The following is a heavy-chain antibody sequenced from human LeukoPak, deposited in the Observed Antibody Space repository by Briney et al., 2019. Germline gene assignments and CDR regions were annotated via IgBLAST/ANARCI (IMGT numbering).Heavy chain of an antibody. CDR2: IHGTGNSI. Sequence: GGSLRLSCVASGFTFSRYAMSWVRQAPGKGLEWVSGIHGTGNSIPYPDSVRGRFTISRDNSRSTLYLQMSSLRAEDTAVYYCAKNLYCGGGSCYPSALGMDVWGQGTTVTVSS. CDR3: AKNLYCGGGSCYPSALGMDV. J-gene: IGHJ6*02. V-gene: IGHV3-23*01. CDR1: GFTFSRYA. D-gene: IGHD2-15*01.